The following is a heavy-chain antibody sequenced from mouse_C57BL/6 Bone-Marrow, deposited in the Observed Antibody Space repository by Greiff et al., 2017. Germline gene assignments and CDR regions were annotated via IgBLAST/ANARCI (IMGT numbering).Heavy chain of an antibody. D-gene: IGHD1-1*01. CDR3: TRSGYGGFAY. CDR2: INPSNGGT. CDR1: GYTFTSYY. Sequence: QVQLQQSGAELVKPGASVKLSCKASGYTFTSYYMYWVKKRPGQGLEWIGDINPSNGGTDFNEKFKSKATLTVDKSSSTAYMQLSSLTSEDSAVYYCTRSGYGGFAYWGQGTLVTVSA. J-gene: IGHJ3*01. V-gene: IGHV1S16*01.